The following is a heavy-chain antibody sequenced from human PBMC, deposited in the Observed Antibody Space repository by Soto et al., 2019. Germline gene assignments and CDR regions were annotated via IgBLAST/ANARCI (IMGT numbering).Heavy chain of an antibody. CDR3: AIRTVPLLILAARTGGFEY. Sequence: QVHLQQWGAGLLKTSETLSLTCAVYGGSFSGYYWSWIRQPPGKGLELIAEINHSGSTDYNPSLKRRVLISVDTAKNHFSLKLNSVTAADTAVYDCAIRTVPLLILAARTGGFEYWGHGTRVTVSS. CDR2: INHSGST. CDR1: GGSFSGYY. J-gene: IGHJ4*01. D-gene: IGHD6-6*01. V-gene: IGHV4-34*02.